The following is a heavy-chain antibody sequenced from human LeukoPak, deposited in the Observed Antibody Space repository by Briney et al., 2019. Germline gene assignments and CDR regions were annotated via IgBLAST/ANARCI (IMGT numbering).Heavy chain of an antibody. D-gene: IGHD1-26*01. CDR3: ARGSQSPRMRGPLNDY. Sequence: PGGSLRLSCAASGFTFSSYGMHWVRQAPGKGLEWVAVISYDGSNKYYADSVKGRFTISRDNSKNTLYLQMNSLRAEDTAVYYCARGSQSPRMRGPLNDYWGQGTLVTVSS. V-gene: IGHV3-30*03. CDR2: ISYDGSNK. J-gene: IGHJ4*02. CDR1: GFTFSSYG.